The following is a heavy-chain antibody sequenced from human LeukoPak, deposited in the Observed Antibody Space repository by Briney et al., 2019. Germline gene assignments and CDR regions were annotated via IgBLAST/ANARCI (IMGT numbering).Heavy chain of an antibody. J-gene: IGHJ4*02. CDR2: IIPIFGTA. Sequence: ASVKVSCKASGGTFSSYAISWVRQAPGQGLEWMGGIIPIFGTANYAQKFQGRVTITTDESTSTAYMELSSLRSEDTAVYYCALTGGRWLQFDYWGQGTLVTVSS. CDR3: ALTGGRWLQFDY. V-gene: IGHV1-69*05. CDR1: GGTFSSYA. D-gene: IGHD5-24*01.